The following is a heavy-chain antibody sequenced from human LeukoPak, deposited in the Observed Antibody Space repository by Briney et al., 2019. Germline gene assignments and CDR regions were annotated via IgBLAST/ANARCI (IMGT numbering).Heavy chain of an antibody. CDR3: ARKTYYYDSGSYSKSYYFDY. Sequence: PGGSLRLSCAASGFTFTDFYMSWIRQAPGKGLEWLSDISRSSTDTNYADSVKGRFTISRDNAKNSLFLQLNSLRVEDTAVYYCARKTYYYDSGSYSKSYYFDYWGQGTLVTVSS. CDR1: GFTFTDFY. D-gene: IGHD3-10*01. V-gene: IGHV3-11*06. CDR2: ISRSSTDT. J-gene: IGHJ4*02.